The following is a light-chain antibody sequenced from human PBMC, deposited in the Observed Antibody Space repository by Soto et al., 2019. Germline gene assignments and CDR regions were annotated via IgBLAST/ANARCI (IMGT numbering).Light chain of an antibody. CDR1: QSVRNY. CDR2: DAS. J-gene: IGKJ4*01. Sequence: EIVLKPSPAPLVFSPGGKATLSRRARQSVRNYLTWYQQKPGQAPRLLIYDASNRATGIPARFSGSGSGTDFTLTISSLEPEDFAVYYCQQRSNWPLLTFGGGTKVEIK. CDR3: QQRSNWPLLT. V-gene: IGKV3-11*01.